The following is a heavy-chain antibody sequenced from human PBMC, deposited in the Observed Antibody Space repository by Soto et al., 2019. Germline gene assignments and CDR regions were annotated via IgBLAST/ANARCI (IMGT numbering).Heavy chain of an antibody. J-gene: IGHJ4*02. Sequence: VQLLESGGGLVQPGGSLRLSCGGSGFTFNSYAMTWVRQAPGKGLEWVSAISGSGGTTYYANSVKGRFTISRDQSKDTLYLQMNSLRAEDTAIYYCAKDRHYGSGTYSDSALDYWGQGTLVTVSS. V-gene: IGHV3-23*01. CDR2: ISGSGGTT. D-gene: IGHD3-10*01. CDR3: AKDRHYGSGTYSDSALDY. CDR1: GFTFNSYA.